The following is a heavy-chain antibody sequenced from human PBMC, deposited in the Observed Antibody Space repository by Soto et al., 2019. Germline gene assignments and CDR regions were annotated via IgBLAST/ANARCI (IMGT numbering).Heavy chain of an antibody. CDR1: GFTFSSYA. D-gene: IGHD3-22*01. J-gene: IGHJ6*02. CDR3: AKDRRWGYYDTHYYYGMDV. CDR2: ISGSGGST. V-gene: IGHV3-23*01. Sequence: GGSLRLSCSASGFTFSSYAMSWVRQAPGKGLEWVSAISGSGGSTYYANSVKGRFTISRDNSKNTLYLQMNSLRAEDTAVYYCAKDRRWGYYDTHYYYGMDVWGQGTTVTVSS.